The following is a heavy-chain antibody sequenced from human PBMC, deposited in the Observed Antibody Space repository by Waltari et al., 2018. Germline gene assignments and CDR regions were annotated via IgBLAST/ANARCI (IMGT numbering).Heavy chain of an antibody. J-gene: IGHJ6*02. CDR1: GFRFSNYW. V-gene: IGHV3-74*01. D-gene: IGHD3-10*01. CDR2: IGNDETSI. CDR3: ARLAPRTYRSPVPGRHYYYGMDV. Sequence: EERLLESGGGLVQPGDSLRISCAGSGFRFSNYWMNWVRKAPGKGLVWVARIGNDETSISYADSVKGRLTISRDNAKNTVYLQMKRLRVEDTAVYYCARLAPRTYRSPVPGRHYYYGMDVWGQGTTVTVSS.